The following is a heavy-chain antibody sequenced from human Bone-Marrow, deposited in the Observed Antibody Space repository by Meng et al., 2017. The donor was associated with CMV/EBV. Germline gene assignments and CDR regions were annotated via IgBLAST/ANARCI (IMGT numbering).Heavy chain of an antibody. CDR3: ARHSWLVTIMTYGMDV. D-gene: IGHD5-24*01. J-gene: IGHJ6*02. V-gene: IGHV1-69*05. CDR2: IIPIFGTA. Sequence: SVKVSCKASGGTFSSYAISWVRQAPGQGLEWMGGIIPIFGTANYAQKFQGRVTITTDESTSTAYMELSSLRSEDTAVYYCARHSWLVTIMTYGMDVWGQGTTVTVSS. CDR1: GGTFSSYA.